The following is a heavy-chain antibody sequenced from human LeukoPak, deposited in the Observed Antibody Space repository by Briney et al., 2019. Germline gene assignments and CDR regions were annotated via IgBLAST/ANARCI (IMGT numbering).Heavy chain of an antibody. CDR3: AREDIVVVVAATTFDI. Sequence: GGSLRLSCAASGFTFSSYAMSWVRQAPGKGLEWVSAISGSGGSTYYADSVKGRFTISRDNSENTLYLQMNSLRAEDTAVYYCAREDIVVVVAATTFDIWGQGTMVTVSS. J-gene: IGHJ3*02. D-gene: IGHD2-15*01. CDR2: ISGSGGST. CDR1: GFTFSSYA. V-gene: IGHV3-23*01.